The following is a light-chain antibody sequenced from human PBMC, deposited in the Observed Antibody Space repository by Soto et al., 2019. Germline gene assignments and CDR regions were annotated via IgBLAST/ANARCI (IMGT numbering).Light chain of an antibody. Sequence: DIQMTQSPSSLSAFVGDRITISCQASHDIGKFLNWFQQKPGKAPRLLIYDASHLETGVPSRFSGRGSGTDFTFTISSLQPEDIAAYYCQQYDSFPNTLGQGTNLEI. CDR3: QQYDSFPNT. J-gene: IGKJ2*01. V-gene: IGKV1-33*01. CDR1: HDIGKF. CDR2: DAS.